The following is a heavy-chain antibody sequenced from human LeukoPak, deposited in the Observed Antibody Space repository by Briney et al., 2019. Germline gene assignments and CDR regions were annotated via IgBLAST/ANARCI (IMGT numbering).Heavy chain of an antibody. J-gene: IGHJ4*02. CDR3: ARRNYGGTLEY. Sequence: SETLSLTCTVSGGSLTSGSYYWAWIRQPPGKGLEWIGSIYSGGGTFYHPSLGTRVTISVDTSQKQFSLTLPSVTAADTAVYCARRNYGGTLEYWGQGTLVTVSS. D-gene: IGHD4-17*01. CDR2: IYSGGGT. V-gene: IGHV4-39*01. CDR1: GGSLTSGSYY.